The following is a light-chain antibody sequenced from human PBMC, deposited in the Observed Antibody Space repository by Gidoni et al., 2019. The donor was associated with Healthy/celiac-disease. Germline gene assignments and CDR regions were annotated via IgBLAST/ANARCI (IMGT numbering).Light chain of an antibody. CDR1: QSISSY. J-gene: IGKJ2*01. V-gene: IGKV1-39*01. CDR2: AAS. Sequence: DIQMTQSPSSLSASVGDRVTTTCRASQSISSYLNWYQQKPGKAPKLLIYAASSLQSGVPPRFSGSGSGTDFTLTISSLQPEDFETYYCQQNYSTPRTFXXXTKLEIK. CDR3: QQNYSTPRT.